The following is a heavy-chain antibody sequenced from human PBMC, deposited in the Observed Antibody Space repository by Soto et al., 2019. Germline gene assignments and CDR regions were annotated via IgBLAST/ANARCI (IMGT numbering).Heavy chain of an antibody. CDR3: AKDLDSGSYLSGQEGYYYYGMDV. V-gene: IGHV3-23*01. CDR2: ISGSGGST. CDR1: GFTFSSYA. Sequence: GGSLRLSCAASGFTFSSYAMSWVRQAPGKGLEWVSAISGSGGSTYYADSVKGRFTISRDNSKNTLYLQMNSLRAEDTAVYYCAKDLDSGSYLSGQEGYYYYGMDVWGQGTTVTVSS. D-gene: IGHD3-10*01. J-gene: IGHJ6*02.